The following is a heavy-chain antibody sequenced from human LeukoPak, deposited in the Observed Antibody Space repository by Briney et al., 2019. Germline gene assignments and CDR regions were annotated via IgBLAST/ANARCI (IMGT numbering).Heavy chain of an antibody. J-gene: IGHJ4*02. Sequence: GGSLRLSCAASGFTFSSYAMSWVRQAPGKGLEWVSYISSSSSYTNYADSVKGRFTISRDNAKNSLYLQMNSLRAEDTAVYYCARSYSYGSGDDYWGQGTLVTVSS. CDR1: GFTFSSYA. CDR2: ISSSSSYT. CDR3: ARSYSYGSGDDY. V-gene: IGHV3-21*05. D-gene: IGHD5-18*01.